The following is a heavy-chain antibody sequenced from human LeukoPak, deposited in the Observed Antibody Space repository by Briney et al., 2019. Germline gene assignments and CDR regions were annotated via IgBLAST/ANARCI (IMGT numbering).Heavy chain of an antibody. D-gene: IGHD3-9*01. J-gene: IGHJ6*03. CDR3: AKDGGEYYDILTGYYPRLYYMDV. CDR2: ISGSGGST. CDR1: GFTCSSYG. Sequence: GGSLRLSCAASGFTCSSYGMSWVRQAPGKGLEWVSAISGSGGSTYYADSGKGRFTISRDNSKNTLYLQMNSLRAEDTAVYYCAKDGGEYYDILTGYYPRLYYMDVWGKGTTVTISS. V-gene: IGHV3-23*01.